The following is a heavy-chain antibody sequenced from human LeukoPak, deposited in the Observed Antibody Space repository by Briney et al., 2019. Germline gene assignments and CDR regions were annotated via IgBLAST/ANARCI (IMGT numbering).Heavy chain of an antibody. Sequence: GGSLRLSCAASGFTFSSYWMHWVRQAPGKGLVWVSCIKSDGSSTTYADSVKGRFTISRDNAKNTLHLQMNSLRAEDTAVYYCARDSSSWYYDYWGQGNLVTVSS. CDR1: GFTFSSYW. D-gene: IGHD6-13*01. J-gene: IGHJ4*02. CDR3: ARDSSSWYYDY. CDR2: IKSDGSST. V-gene: IGHV3-74*03.